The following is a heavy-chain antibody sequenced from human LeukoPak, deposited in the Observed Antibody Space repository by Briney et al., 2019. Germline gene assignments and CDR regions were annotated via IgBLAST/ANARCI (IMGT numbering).Heavy chain of an antibody. V-gene: IGHV1-69*13. Sequence: GASVRVSSKPPGGTFRGYATSWGRQAPEQGLEGRGGIILIFGTATYAQTSRGRATITADESTSTAYMALSSLRSEDTAVYYCAREEKPFSSPKSGHYVYCFDYWGQGNLVTVSS. CDR3: AREEKPFSSPKSGHYVYCFDY. D-gene: IGHD4-17*01. CDR1: GGTFRGYA. CDR2: IILIFGTA. J-gene: IGHJ4*02.